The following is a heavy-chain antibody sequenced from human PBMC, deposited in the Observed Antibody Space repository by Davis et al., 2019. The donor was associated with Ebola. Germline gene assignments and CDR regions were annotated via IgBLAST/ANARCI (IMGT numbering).Heavy chain of an antibody. V-gene: IGHV3-33*06. J-gene: IGHJ4*02. D-gene: IGHD6-13*01. CDR1: GYSVRNYG. Sequence: GESLKISCTPSGYSVRNYGMHWVRQAPGKGLEWVALIWADERSKDHVDAVKGRFTISRDNSKSTLYLQMNSLRDEDTAIYYCAKGDSSWFPYHFDNWGQGSLVTVSS. CDR3: AKGDSSWFPYHFDN. CDR2: IWADERSK.